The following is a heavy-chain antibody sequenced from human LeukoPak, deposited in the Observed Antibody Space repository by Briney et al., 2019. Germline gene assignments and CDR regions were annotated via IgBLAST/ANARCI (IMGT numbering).Heavy chain of an antibody. Sequence: PGGSLRLSCAASGFTFDDYAVHWVRQAPGKGLEWVSGISWNSGSIGYADSVKGRFTISRDNAKNSLYLQMNSLRAEDTAVYYCARVSDYYDSSGYYLDYWGQGTLVTVSS. V-gene: IGHV3-9*01. CDR1: GFTFDDYA. CDR2: ISWNSGSI. D-gene: IGHD3-22*01. CDR3: ARVSDYYDSSGYYLDY. J-gene: IGHJ4*02.